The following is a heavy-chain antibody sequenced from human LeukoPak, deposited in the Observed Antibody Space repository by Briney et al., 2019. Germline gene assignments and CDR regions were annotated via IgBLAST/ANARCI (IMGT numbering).Heavy chain of an antibody. CDR3: ARNAYRYFDWLDP. CDR2: IHHSGGA. J-gene: IGHJ5*02. D-gene: IGHD3-9*01. CDR1: GYSISSECY. Sequence: SETLSLTCTVSGYSISSECYWGWIRQPPGMGLEWIGSIHHSGGAYYNASLKSRVAISMDTSKNQFSLKLSSVTAADTAVYYCARNAYRYFDWLDPWGQGTLVTVSS. V-gene: IGHV4-38-2*02.